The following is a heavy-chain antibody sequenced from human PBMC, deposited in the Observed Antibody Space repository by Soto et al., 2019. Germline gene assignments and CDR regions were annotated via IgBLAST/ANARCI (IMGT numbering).Heavy chain of an antibody. CDR1: GDSISNSNW. V-gene: IGHV4-4*02. CDR2: IFHSGST. CDR3: ARDFEAARLGIDY. J-gene: IGHJ4*02. Sequence: SETLSLTCAVSGDSISNSNWWIWVRQPPGKGLERIGEIFHSGSTNYNPSLKGRVTISVDRSKNQFSLKLSSVTAADTAVYYCARDFEAARLGIDYWGQGTLVTVSS. D-gene: IGHD6-6*01.